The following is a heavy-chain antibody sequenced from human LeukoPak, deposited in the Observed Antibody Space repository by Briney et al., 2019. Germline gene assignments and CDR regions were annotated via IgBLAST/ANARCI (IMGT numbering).Heavy chain of an antibody. CDR1: GFTFSSYW. CDR2: IKQDGSEK. D-gene: IGHD3-22*01. J-gene: IGHJ4*02. Sequence: GGSLRLSXAASGFTFSSYWMSWVRQAPGKGLEWVANIKQDGSEKYYVDSVKGRFTISRDNAKNSLYLQMNSLRAEDTAVYYCARVRTYYYDSSGYPALDYWGQGTLVTVSS. CDR3: ARVRTYYYDSSGYPALDY. V-gene: IGHV3-7*01.